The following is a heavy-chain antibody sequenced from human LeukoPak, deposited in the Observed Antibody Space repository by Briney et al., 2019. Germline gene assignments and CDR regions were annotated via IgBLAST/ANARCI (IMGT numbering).Heavy chain of an antibody. CDR1: GFKFTCYD. CDR3: VRDGEGVAISVNYWFDP. V-gene: IGHV1-8*01. Sequence: ASVKVSCKAVGFKFTCYDINWVRQASGQGLEWMGWMNPNNGNTGYAQKFQGRVTMTRDTSTSTAYMELRGLTSDDTAVYYCVRDGEGVAISVNYWFDPWGQGTLVTVSS. J-gene: IGHJ5*02. CDR2: MNPNNGNT. D-gene: IGHD3-10*01.